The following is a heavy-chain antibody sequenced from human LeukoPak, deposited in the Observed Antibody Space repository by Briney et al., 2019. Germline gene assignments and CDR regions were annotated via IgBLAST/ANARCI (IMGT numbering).Heavy chain of an antibody. V-gene: IGHV5-51*01. CDR2: IYPGDSDT. CDR3: ARTYSGRYYGLDH. Sequence: GESLKISCMGSGYIFTTSWMGWVRQMPGKGLEWTGIIYPGDSDTRYSPSFQGQVTISADKSISTAYLQWSSLKASDTAMYYCARTYSGRYYGLDHWGQGTLVTVSS. D-gene: IGHD1-26*01. CDR1: GYIFTTSW. J-gene: IGHJ4*02.